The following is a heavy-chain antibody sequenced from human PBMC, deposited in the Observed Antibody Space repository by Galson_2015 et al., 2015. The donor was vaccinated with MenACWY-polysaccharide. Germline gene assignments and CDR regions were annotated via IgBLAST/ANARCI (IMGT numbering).Heavy chain of an antibody. D-gene: IGHD2-21*01. Sequence: SLRLSCAASGFAFSSYAMSWVRQAPGTGLEWVSGLSNSGGSTYYADSVKGRFTISRDNSKNTLYLQTSSLRAEDTAVYYCAKVLAGASISALDYWGQGTLVTVPS. CDR1: GFAFSSYA. CDR3: AKVLAGASISALDY. V-gene: IGHV3-23*01. CDR2: LSNSGGST. J-gene: IGHJ4*02.